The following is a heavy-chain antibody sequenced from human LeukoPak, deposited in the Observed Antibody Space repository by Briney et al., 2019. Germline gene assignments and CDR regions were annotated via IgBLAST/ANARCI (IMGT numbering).Heavy chain of an antibody. CDR2: IKQDGSEK. V-gene: IGHV3-7*03. Sequence: GGSLRLSCAASGFTFSDYWLQWVRQAPGKRLEWVANIKQDGSEKYYVHSVKGRFTISRDNAKNSLYLEMNNLRAEDTAVYYCARRYFDYWGQGTLVTVSS. CDR1: GFTFSDYW. J-gene: IGHJ4*02. CDR3: ARRYFDY.